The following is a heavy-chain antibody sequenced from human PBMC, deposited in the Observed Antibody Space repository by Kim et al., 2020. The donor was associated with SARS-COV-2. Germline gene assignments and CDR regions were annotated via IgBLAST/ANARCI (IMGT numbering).Heavy chain of an antibody. CDR2: IYTSGST. CDR1: GGSISSGSYY. V-gene: IGHV4-61*02. CDR3: ARDPGSDFWSGYYRQGGDYFGMDV. J-gene: IGHJ6*02. Sequence: SETLSLTCTVSGGSISSGSYYWSWIRQPAGKGLEWIGRIYTSGSTNYNPSLKSRVTISVDTSKNQFSLKLSSVTAADTAVYYCARDPGSDFWSGYYRQGGDYFGMDVWGRGTTVTVTS. D-gene: IGHD3-3*01.